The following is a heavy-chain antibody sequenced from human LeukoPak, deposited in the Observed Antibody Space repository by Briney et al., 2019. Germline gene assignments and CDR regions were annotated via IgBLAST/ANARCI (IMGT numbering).Heavy chain of an antibody. V-gene: IGHV4-4*07. CDR3: ARDWRWLRPNGWFDP. CDR1: GGSISSYY. Sequence: PSETLSLTCTVSGGSISSYYWSWIRQPAGKGLEWIGRIYTSGGTNYNPSLKSRVTMSVDTSKNQFSLKLSSVTAADTAVYYCARDWRWLRPNGWFDPWGQGTLVTVSS. D-gene: IGHD4-23*01. CDR2: IYTSGGT. J-gene: IGHJ5*02.